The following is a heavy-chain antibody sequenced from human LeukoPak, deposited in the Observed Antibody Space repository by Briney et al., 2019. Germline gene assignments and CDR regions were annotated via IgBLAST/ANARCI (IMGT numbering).Heavy chain of an antibody. CDR3: ARATTLRDSSWYGWRGRAYYFDY. CDR2: ISRRSTPI. J-gene: IGHJ4*02. V-gene: IGHV3-48*02. D-gene: IGHD6-13*01. Sequence: GGSLRLSCAASGFTFSSYSMNWVRQAPGKGLEWISYISRRSTPIYYADSLKGRFTISRDNAKNSLYLQMNSLRDEDTAVYYCARATTLRDSSWYGWRGRAYYFDYWGQGTLVTVSS. CDR1: GFTFSSYS.